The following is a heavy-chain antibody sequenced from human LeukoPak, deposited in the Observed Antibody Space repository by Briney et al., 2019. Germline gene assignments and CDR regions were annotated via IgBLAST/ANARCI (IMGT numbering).Heavy chain of an antibody. CDR2: IIPIFGTA. J-gene: IGHJ4*02. CDR1: GGTSSSYA. V-gene: IGHV1-69*06. D-gene: IGHD6-19*01. Sequence: ASVKVSCKASGGTSSSYAISWVRQAPGQGLEWMGGIIPIFGTANYAQKFQGRVTITADKSTSTAYMELSSLRSEDTAVYYCARMGLAVAGTPSFDYWGQGTLVTVSS. CDR3: ARMGLAVAGTPSFDY.